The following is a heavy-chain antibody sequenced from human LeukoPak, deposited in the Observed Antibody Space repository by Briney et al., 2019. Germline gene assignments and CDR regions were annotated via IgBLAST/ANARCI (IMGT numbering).Heavy chain of an antibody. V-gene: IGHV4-34*01. Sequence: TSETLSLSCAVYGGSFSDHYWSWIRQPPGKGLEWIGSIYYSGSTYYNPSLKSRVTISVDTSKNQFSLKLSSVTAADTAVYYCASTPGSADYWGQGTLVTVSS. J-gene: IGHJ4*02. CDR3: ASTPGSADY. CDR1: GGSFSDHY. CDR2: IYYSGST.